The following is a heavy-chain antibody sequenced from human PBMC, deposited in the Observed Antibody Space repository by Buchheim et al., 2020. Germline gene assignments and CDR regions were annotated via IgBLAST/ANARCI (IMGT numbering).Heavy chain of an antibody. D-gene: IGHD5-24*01. Sequence: EVQLVESGGGLVQPGGSLRLSCAASGFTFSSYAMSWVRQAPGKGLEWVSASSGSGGSAYYADSGKGGFTISRDNSKNTLYLQMNSLRAEDTAVYYCAKDRDGYNSMATSFGYWGQGTL. CDR1: GFTFSSYA. CDR2: SSGSGGSA. CDR3: AKDRDGYNSMATSFGY. J-gene: IGHJ4*02. V-gene: IGHV3-23*04.